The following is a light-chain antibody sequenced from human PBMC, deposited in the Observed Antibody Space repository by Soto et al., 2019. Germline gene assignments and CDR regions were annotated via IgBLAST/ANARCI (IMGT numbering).Light chain of an antibody. CDR3: QQYNNWPLT. J-gene: IGKJ4*01. Sequence: EIVMTQSPATLSVSPGERATLSCRASQSISSSLAWYQQKPDQSPRLLIYGASTRATGIPARFSGSGSGTEFTLTISSLQSEDFAVDYCQQYNNWPLTFGGGTKVEIK. V-gene: IGKV3-15*01. CDR2: GAS. CDR1: QSISSS.